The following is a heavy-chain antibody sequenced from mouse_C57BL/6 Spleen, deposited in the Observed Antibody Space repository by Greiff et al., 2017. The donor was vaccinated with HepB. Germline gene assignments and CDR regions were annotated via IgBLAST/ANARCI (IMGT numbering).Heavy chain of an antibody. V-gene: IGHV1-69*01. D-gene: IGHD1-1*01. CDR1: GYTFTSYW. Sequence: QVQLQQPGAELVMPGASVKLSCKASGYTFTSYWMHWVKQRPGQGLEWIGEIDPSDSYTNYNHKLKGKFTLTVDKSSSTAYMQLSSLTSEDSAVYYCASSYGSSPWFAYWGQGTLVTVSA. J-gene: IGHJ3*01. CDR3: ASSYGSSPWFAY. CDR2: IDPSDSYT.